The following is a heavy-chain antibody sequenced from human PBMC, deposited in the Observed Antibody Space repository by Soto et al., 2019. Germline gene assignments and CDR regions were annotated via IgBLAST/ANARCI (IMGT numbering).Heavy chain of an antibody. D-gene: IGHD6-13*01. Sequence: PGGSLRLSCAASGFTFSSYWMSWVRQAPGKGLEWVANIKQDGSEKYYVDSVKGRFTISRDNAKNSLYLQMNSLRAEDTAVYYCARDPSFVAAAGIYYYYYGMDVWGQGTTVTVS. CDR1: GFTFSSYW. CDR3: ARDPSFVAAAGIYYYYYGMDV. CDR2: IKQDGSEK. V-gene: IGHV3-7*01. J-gene: IGHJ6*02.